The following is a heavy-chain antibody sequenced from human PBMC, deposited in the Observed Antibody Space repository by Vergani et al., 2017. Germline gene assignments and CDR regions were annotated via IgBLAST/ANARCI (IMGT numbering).Heavy chain of an antibody. CDR1: GFAFGDFG. V-gene: IGHV3-20*04. Sequence: EVQLVESGGGVVRPGGSLRLSCVGSGFAFGDFGMSWVRQVPGKGLVWVAGINWNGGTTIYGDPVTGRFTISRDNAKNSLYLQMNSLRDGDTALYYCVGREGHNQAPFYNWGQGTLVIVSS. CDR2: INWNGGTT. CDR3: VGREGHNQAPFYN. D-gene: IGHD5-24*01. J-gene: IGHJ4*02.